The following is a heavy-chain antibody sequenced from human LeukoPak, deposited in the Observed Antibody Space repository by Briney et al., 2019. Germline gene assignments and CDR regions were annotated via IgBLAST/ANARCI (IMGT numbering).Heavy chain of an antibody. J-gene: IGHJ4*02. CDR3: ASFPGYSYGPTGDY. V-gene: IGHV4-39*07. CDR1: GVFISSSSHY. Sequence: SETLSLTCTVSGVFISSSSHYWGWVRQPPGNGLEWIGSIYYSGSTHYNPSLKSRVTISVDMSKNQFSLKLSSVTAADTAVYYCASFPGYSYGPTGDYWGQGTLVTVSS. D-gene: IGHD5-18*01. CDR2: IYYSGST.